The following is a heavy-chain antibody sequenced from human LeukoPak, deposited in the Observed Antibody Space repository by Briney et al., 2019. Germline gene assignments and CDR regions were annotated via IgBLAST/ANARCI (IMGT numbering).Heavy chain of an antibody. J-gene: IGHJ4*02. D-gene: IGHD2-21*02. V-gene: IGHV4-59*01. CDR2: IYYSGST. CDR3: ARGHCKEYFDY. Sequence: PSETLSLTCIVSGGSISSYYWSWIRQPPGKGLEWIGYIYYSGSTNYKPSLKSQVTISVDTSKNQFSLKLSSVTAADTAVYYCARGHCKEYFDYWGQGTLVTVSS. CDR1: GGSISSYY.